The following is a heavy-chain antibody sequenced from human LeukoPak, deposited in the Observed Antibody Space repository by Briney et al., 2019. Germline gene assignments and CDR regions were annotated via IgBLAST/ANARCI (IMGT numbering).Heavy chain of an antibody. D-gene: IGHD1-26*01. V-gene: IGHV3-15*01. J-gene: IGHJ3*02. CDR1: GFTFTNAW. CDR3: TTLKWERGALDI. Sequence: PGGSLRLSCAASGFTFTNAWMNWVRQAPGKGLEWVGRITSKTDGETTDYAASVKGRFTISRDDSKNTLYLQVNSLGCEDTAVYYCTTLKWERGALDIWGQGTMVIVSS. CDR2: ITSKTDGETT.